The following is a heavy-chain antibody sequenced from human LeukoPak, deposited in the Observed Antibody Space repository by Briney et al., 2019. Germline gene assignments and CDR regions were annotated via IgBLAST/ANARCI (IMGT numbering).Heavy chain of an antibody. CDR3: ARLQVHCGGDCYTRWFDP. J-gene: IGHJ5*02. CDR2: IYYSGST. D-gene: IGHD2-21*02. Sequence: PSETLSLTCTVSGGSVSSYYWSWIRQPPGKGLEWIAYIYYSGSTKYNPSPKSRVTISLDRSKNQFSLKLRSVTAADTAVYYCARLQVHCGGDCYTRWFDPWGQGTLVTVSS. CDR1: GGSVSSYY. V-gene: IGHV4-59*08.